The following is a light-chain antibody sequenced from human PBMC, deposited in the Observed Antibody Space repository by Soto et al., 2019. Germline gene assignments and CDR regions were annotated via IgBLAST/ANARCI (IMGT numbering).Light chain of an antibody. CDR1: QSVSSN. V-gene: IGKV3-15*01. CDR3: QQRRRT. J-gene: IGKJ1*01. Sequence: EIVVTQSPATLSVYPWERATLSCRASQSVSSNLAWYQQKPGQAPRLLIYGASTRATGIPARFSGSGSGTEFTLTISSLQSEDFAVYYCQQRRRTFGQGTKVDIK. CDR2: GAS.